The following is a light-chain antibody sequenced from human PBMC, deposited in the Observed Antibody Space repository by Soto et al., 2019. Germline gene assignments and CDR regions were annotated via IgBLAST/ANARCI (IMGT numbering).Light chain of an antibody. V-gene: IGKV1-27*01. Sequence: DIQMTQSPSSLSASVGDRVTITCRASQGISNYLAWYQQKRGKVPKLLIYGASTLQSGVPSRFRGSGSGAYFTLTISSLQPEDVATYYCQKFNNAPWTFGQGTKVEIK. CDR2: GAS. CDR1: QGISNY. CDR3: QKFNNAPWT. J-gene: IGKJ1*01.